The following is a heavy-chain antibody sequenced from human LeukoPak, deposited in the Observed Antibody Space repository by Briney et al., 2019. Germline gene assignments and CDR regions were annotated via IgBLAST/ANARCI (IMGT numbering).Heavy chain of an antibody. CDR3: ARGPGSYYDY. D-gene: IGHD1-26*01. J-gene: IGHJ4*02. CDR1: GFTFSSYS. V-gene: IGHV3-48*01. Sequence: GGSLRLSCAASGFTFSSYSMNWVRQAPGKGLEWVSYISSSSTIYYADSVKGRFTISRDNAKNSLYLQMNSLRAVDTAVYYCARGPGSYYDYWGQGTLVTVSS. CDR2: ISSSSTI.